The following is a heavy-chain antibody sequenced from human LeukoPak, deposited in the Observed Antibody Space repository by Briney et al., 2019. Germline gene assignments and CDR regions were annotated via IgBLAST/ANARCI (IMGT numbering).Heavy chain of an antibody. CDR2: IYYSGST. D-gene: IGHD2-2*01. CDR3: ARPRHGAAMDDAFDI. CDR1: GGSISSSSYY. Sequence: PSETLSLTCTVSGGSISSSSYYWGWIRQPPGKGLEWIGSIYYSGSTYYNPSLKSRVTISVDTSKNQFSLKLSSVTAADTAVYYCARPRHGAAMDDAFDIWGQGTMVTVSS. J-gene: IGHJ3*02. V-gene: IGHV4-39*01.